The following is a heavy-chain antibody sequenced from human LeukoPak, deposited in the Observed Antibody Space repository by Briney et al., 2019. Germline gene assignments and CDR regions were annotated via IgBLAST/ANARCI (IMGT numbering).Heavy chain of an antibody. CDR1: GGTFSSYA. J-gene: IGHJ4*02. CDR3: AREVQGYEL. V-gene: IGHV1-69*13. CDR2: IMTIFGPA. Sequence: GASVKVSCKASGGTFSSYAISWVRQAPRQGLEWIGGIMTIFGPANYAQKFQGRVTITADESTSTAYMELSSLRSEDTAVYYCAREVQGYELWGQGTLVTVSS. D-gene: IGHD1-1*01.